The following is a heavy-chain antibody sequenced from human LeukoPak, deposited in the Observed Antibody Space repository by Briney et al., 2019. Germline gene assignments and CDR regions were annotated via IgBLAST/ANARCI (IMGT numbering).Heavy chain of an antibody. CDR3: AKVSSSGWYLYYFDY. J-gene: IGHJ4*02. CDR2: IYSGGST. D-gene: IGHD6-19*01. CDR1: GFTVSSNY. Sequence: AGGSLRLSCAASGFTVSSNYMSWVRQAPGKGLEWVSVIYSGGSTYYADSVKGRFTISRDNSKNTLYLQMNSLRAEDTAVYYCAKVSSSGWYLYYFDYWGQGTLVTVSS. V-gene: IGHV3-53*01.